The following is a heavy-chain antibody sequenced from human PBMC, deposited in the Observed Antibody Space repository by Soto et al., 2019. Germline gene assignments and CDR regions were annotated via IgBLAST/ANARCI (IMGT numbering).Heavy chain of an antibody. CDR2: IYYSGST. J-gene: IGHJ4*02. V-gene: IGHV4-39*01. D-gene: IGHD5-12*01. CDR1: GGSISSSSYY. CDR3: ARRRDGYNWVDY. Sequence: PSETLSLTCTVSGGSISSSSYYWGWIRQPPGKGLEWIGSIYYSGSTNYNPSLKSRVTISVDTSKNQFSLKLSSVTAADTAVYYCARRRDGYNWVDYWGQGTLVTVSS.